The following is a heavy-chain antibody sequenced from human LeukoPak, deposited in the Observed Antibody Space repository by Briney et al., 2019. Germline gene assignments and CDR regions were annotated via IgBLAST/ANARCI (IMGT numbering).Heavy chain of an antibody. J-gene: IGHJ6*03. V-gene: IGHV1-69*05. CDR3: ARGVEFYYYYYMDV. CDR1: GGTFSSYA. Sequence: SVRVSCKASGGTFSSYAISWVRQAPGQGLEWMGGIIPIFGTANYAQKFQGRVTITTDESTSTAYMELSSLRSEDTAVYYCARGVEFYYYYYMDVWGKGTTVTVSS. CDR2: IIPIFGTA. D-gene: IGHD3-10*01.